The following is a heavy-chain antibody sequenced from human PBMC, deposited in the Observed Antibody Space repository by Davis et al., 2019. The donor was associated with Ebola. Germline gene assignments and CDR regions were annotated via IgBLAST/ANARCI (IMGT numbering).Heavy chain of an antibody. CDR1: GYTFTSYY. Sequence: ASVKVSCKASGYTFTSYYMHWVRQAPGQGLEWMGIINPSGGSTRYAQKFQGRVTMTRDTSTGTVYMELSSLRSEDTAVYYCARDRYSDGSGYFFEQSHWGQGTLVTVSS. D-gene: IGHD3-22*01. J-gene: IGHJ4*02. CDR2: INPSGGST. V-gene: IGHV1-46*01. CDR3: ARDRYSDGSGYFFEQSH.